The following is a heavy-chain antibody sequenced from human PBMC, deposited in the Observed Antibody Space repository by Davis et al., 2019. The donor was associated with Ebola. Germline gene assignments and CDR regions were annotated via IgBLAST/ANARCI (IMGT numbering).Heavy chain of an antibody. CDR3: ALTYYDFWIDS. V-gene: IGHV4-34*01. D-gene: IGHD3/OR15-3a*01. Sequence: SETLSLTCAVYGGSFSGYYWSWIRQPPGKGLEWIGRISQRGDTNYNPSLKSRVTISVDTSKKQFSLTLTSVTAADMAVYYCALTYYDFWIDSWGQGSLVTVSS. CDR2: ISQRGDT. CDR1: GGSFSGYY. J-gene: IGHJ4*02.